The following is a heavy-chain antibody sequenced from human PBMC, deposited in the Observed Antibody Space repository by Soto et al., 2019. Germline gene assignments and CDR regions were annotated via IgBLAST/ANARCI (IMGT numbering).Heavy chain of an antibody. Sequence: QVQLQQSGPRLVKPSETLSLTCTVSSGPDRSHNWGWIRQPPGRGLEWIGYVYYTGDTAYNPSLRGRVTISADTSTKDISLTLNSVPAADTAVYYCVRQGIDYLHGLVDVWGQGTTVSVSS. CDR3: VRQGIDYLHGLVDV. J-gene: IGHJ6*02. CDR2: VYYTGDT. V-gene: IGHV4-59*08. CDR1: SGPDRSHN. D-gene: IGHD4-17*01.